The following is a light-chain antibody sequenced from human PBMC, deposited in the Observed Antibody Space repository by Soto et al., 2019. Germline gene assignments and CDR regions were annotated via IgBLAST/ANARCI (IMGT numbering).Light chain of an antibody. CDR2: DAY. CDR1: QSVSTY. V-gene: IGKV3-11*01. CDR3: QLRTNWPPTLT. Sequence: EIVLTQSPATLSLSPGEKATLSCRASQSVSTYLAWYKQRPGQAPRLLVYDAYNRATDIPARFSGSGSGTDFTLTISSLEPEDFAVYCCQLRTNWPPTLTFGQGTKVEIK. J-gene: IGKJ1*01.